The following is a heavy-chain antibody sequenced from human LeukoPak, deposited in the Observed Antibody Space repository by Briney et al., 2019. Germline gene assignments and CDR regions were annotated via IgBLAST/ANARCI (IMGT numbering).Heavy chain of an antibody. V-gene: IGHV4-34*01. Sequence: PSETLSLTCAVYGGSFSGYYWSWIRQPPGKGLEWMGEINHSGSTNYNPSLKSRVTISVDTSKNQFSLKLSSVTAADTAVYYCARGHYYVPFDYWGQGTLVTVSS. CDR2: INHSGST. CDR1: GGSFSGYY. J-gene: IGHJ4*02. CDR3: ARGHYYVPFDY. D-gene: IGHD3-10*02.